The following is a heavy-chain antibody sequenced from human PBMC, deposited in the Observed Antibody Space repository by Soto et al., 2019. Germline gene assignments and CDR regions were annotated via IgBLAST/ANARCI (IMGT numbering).Heavy chain of an antibody. CDR3: ARAFNSQYYDFWSGYHWGTDYYYYYMDV. Sequence: PSETLSLTCTASGGSISSYYWSWIRQPPGKGLEWIGYIYYSGSTNYNPSLKSRVTISVDTSKNQFSLKLSSVTAADTAVYYCARAFNSQYYDFWSGYHWGTDYYYYYMDVWGKGTTVTVSS. V-gene: IGHV4-59*01. CDR2: IYYSGST. CDR1: GGSISSYY. D-gene: IGHD3-3*01. J-gene: IGHJ6*03.